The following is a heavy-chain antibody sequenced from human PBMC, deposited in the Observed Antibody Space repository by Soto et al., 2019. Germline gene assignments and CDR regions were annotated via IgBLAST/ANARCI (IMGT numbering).Heavy chain of an antibody. CDR3: AKHQGDSIWWVDV. CDR1: EFTFSTYA. D-gene: IGHD2-21*02. J-gene: IGHJ6*02. CDR2: IRGSGSST. V-gene: IGHV3-23*01. Sequence: EVQLLESGGGLVQPGGSLRLSCAASEFTFSTYAMSWVRQAPGKGLEWVSGIRGSGSSTYYADSVKGRFTISRDSSKNTLYLQMNSLRAEDTAVYYCAKHQGDSIWWVDVWGQGTTVTVSS.